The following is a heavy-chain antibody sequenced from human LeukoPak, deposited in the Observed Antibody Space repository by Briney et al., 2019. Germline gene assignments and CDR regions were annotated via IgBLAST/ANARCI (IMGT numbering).Heavy chain of an antibody. J-gene: IGHJ5*02. CDR3: ARVNYDILTGYRKLYNWFDP. V-gene: IGHV4-59*01. Sequence: PSETLSLTCTVSGCSISSYYWSWIRRPPGKGLDWIGYIYYSGSTDYNPSLKSRVTISVDTSKNQFPLKLSSVPAADTAVYYCARVNYDILTGYRKLYNWFDPWGQGTLVTVSS. CDR2: IYYSGST. CDR1: GCSISSYY. D-gene: IGHD3-9*01.